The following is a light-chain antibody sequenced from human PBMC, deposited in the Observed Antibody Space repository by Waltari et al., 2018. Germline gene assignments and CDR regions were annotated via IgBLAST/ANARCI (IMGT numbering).Light chain of an antibody. CDR2: VNRDVSH. CDR3: QTGGHGTWV. V-gene: IGLV4-69*01. CDR1: SGHSSNV. J-gene: IGLJ3*02. Sequence: QLVLTQSPSASASLGASVKLTCTLSSGHSSNVIAWLQQQPEKGPRYLMKVNRDVSHSKGDKIPDRFSGSSSGAEHFLTISSLQSEDEADYYCQTGGHGTWVFGGGTKLTVL.